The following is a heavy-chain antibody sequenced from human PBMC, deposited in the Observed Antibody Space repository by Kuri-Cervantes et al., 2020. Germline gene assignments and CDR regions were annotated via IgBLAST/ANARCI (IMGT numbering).Heavy chain of an antibody. D-gene: IGHD4-17*01. CDR1: GYTFTSYA. Sequence: APVKVSCNASGYTFTSYAMHWVRQAPGQRLEWMGWINAGNGNTKYSQKFQGRVTITRDTSASTAYMELSSLRSEDTAVYYCARGVNYGDYLKWFDPWGQGTLVTVSS. CDR3: ARGVNYGDYLKWFDP. CDR2: INAGNGNT. J-gene: IGHJ5*02. V-gene: IGHV1-3*01.